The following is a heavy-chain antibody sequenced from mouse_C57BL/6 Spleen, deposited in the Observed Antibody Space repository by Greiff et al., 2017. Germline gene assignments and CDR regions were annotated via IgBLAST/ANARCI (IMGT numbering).Heavy chain of an antibody. J-gene: IGHJ1*03. Sequence: VQLQQPGAELVKPGASVKMSCKASGYTFTSYWITWVKQRPGQGLEWIGDIYPGSGSTNYNEKFKSKATLTVDTSSSTAYMQLSSLTSEDSAVSYCARGGLYYCGSSYGYFDVWGTGTTVTVSS. CDR1: GYTFTSYW. D-gene: IGHD1-1*01. CDR3: ARGGLYYCGSSYGYFDV. CDR2: IYPGSGST. V-gene: IGHV1-55*01.